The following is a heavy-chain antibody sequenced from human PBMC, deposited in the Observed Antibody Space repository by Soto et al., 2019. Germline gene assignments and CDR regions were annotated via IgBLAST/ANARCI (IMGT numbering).Heavy chain of an antibody. Sequence: EVQLVESGGGLVQPGRSLRLSCAASGFTFDDYAMHWVRQAPGKGLEWVSGISLNSGSIGYADSVKGRFTISRDNAKNSLYLQMNSLRAEDTALYYCARGGFLEWLPAYYYGMDVW. D-gene: IGHD3-3*01. V-gene: IGHV3-9*01. CDR3: ARGGFLEWLPAYYYGMDV. J-gene: IGHJ6*01. CDR1: GFTFDDYA. CDR2: ISLNSGSI.